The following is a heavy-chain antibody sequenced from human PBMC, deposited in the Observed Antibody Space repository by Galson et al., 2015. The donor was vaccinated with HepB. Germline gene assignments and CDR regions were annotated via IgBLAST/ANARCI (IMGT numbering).Heavy chain of an antibody. CDR3: LTSDNRNEI. CDR1: GGSFSPHS. D-gene: IGHD1-1*01. Sequence: ETLSLTCAIYGGSFSPHSWTWIRQSPGKGLEWIGDIDRGGSTSYNPSLKSRVTISVDTSQSQFSLKLNSVTAADTAVYYRLTSDNRNEIWGQGSLVTVSS. J-gene: IGHJ4*02. CDR2: IDRGGST. V-gene: IGHV4-34*01.